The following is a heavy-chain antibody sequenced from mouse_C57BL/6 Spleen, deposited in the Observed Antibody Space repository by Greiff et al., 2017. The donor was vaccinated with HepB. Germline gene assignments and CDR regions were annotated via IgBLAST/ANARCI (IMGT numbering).Heavy chain of an antibody. D-gene: IGHD2-5*01. CDR1: GYTFTSYW. CDR2: INPSSGYT. Sequence: VQLQQSGAELAKPGASVKLSCKASGYTFTSYWMHWVKQMPGQGLEWIGYINPSSGYTKYNQKFKDKSTLTADKSSSTAYMQLSSLTYEDSAVYYGASYYSNRECWFDYWGQGTLVTVSA. J-gene: IGHJ3*01. CDR3: ASYYSNRECWFDY. V-gene: IGHV1-7*01.